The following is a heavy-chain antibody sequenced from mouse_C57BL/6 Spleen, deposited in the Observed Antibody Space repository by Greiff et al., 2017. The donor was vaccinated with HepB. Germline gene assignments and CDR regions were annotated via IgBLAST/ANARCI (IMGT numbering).Heavy chain of an antibody. Sequence: VQLQQPGAELVRPGSSVKLSCKASGYTFTSYWMDWVKQRPGQGLEWIGNIYPSDSETHYNQKFKDKATLTVDKSSSTAYMQLSSLTSEDSAVYYCARSPLGSSSWFAYWGQGTLVTVSA. D-gene: IGHD1-1*01. CDR1: GYTFTSYW. V-gene: IGHV1-61*01. CDR2: IYPSDSET. J-gene: IGHJ3*01. CDR3: ARSPLGSSSWFAY.